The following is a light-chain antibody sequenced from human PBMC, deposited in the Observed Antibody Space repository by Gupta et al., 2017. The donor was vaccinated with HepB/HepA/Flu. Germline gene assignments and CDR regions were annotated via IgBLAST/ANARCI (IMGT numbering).Light chain of an antibody. CDR3: SSYTTISTPV. V-gene: IGLV2-14*03. CDR1: SNDIGFYHY. CDR2: NVH. Sequence: QSALTQPAYVAASPERCTTTSCTGTSNDIGFYHYVSWYQQHPDKSPKLMIYNVHHRPSGVYVRFAGSKSGNTASLTISGLQAEDAADYYCSSYTTISTPVFGGGTKRTVL. J-gene: IGLJ2*01.